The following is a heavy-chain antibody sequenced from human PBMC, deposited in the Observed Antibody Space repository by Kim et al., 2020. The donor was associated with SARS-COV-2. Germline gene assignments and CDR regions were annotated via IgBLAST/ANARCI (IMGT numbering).Heavy chain of an antibody. CDR2: IYYSGST. J-gene: IGHJ5*02. D-gene: IGHD3-10*01. CDR3: ARALWFGELLSWFDP. Sequence: SETLSLTCTVSGGSISSSSYYWGWIRQPPGKGLEWIGSIYYSGSTYYNPSLKSRVTISVDTSKNQFSLKLSSVTAADTAVYYCARALWFGELLSWFDPWGQGTLVTVSS. V-gene: IGHV4-39*07. CDR1: GGSISSSSYY.